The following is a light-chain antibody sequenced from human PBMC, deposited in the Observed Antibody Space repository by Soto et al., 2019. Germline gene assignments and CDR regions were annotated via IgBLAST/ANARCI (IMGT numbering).Light chain of an antibody. CDR3: SSYTTSNAHV. CDR2: EIF. Sequence: QSALTQPASVSASPGQSISISCTGTTNDIGAFDYVSWYQQHPGKAPKLIIYEIFNRPSGVSHRFSGSKSGNSASVTISGLQGEDEAEYYCSSYTTSNAHVFGGGTK. V-gene: IGLV2-14*01. CDR1: TNDIGAFDY. J-gene: IGLJ2*01.